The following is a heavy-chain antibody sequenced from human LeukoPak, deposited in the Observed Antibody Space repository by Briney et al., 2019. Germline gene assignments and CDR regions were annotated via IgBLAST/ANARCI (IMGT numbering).Heavy chain of an antibody. D-gene: IGHD2-2*01. CDR1: GGSISSYY. CDR3: ARGMPAAMYPNWFDP. CDR2: IYTSGST. V-gene: IGHV4-4*07. Sequence: SETLSLTCTVSGGSISSYYWSWIRQPAGKGLEWIGRIYTSGSTNYNPSLKSRVTMSVDTSKNQFSLKLSSVTAADTAVYYCARGMPAAMYPNWFDPWGQGTLVTVSS. J-gene: IGHJ5*02.